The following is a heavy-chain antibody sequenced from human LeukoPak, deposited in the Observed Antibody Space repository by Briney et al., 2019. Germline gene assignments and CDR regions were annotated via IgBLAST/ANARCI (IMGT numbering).Heavy chain of an antibody. CDR3: ARGGYSSGGYYFDY. V-gene: IGHV3-13*04. Sequence: GGSLRLSCAASGFTFSSYDMHWVRQTTGKGLEWVSAIGTAGDTYYPGSGKGRFTISRENAKNSLYLQMNSLRAGDTAVYYCARGGYSSGGYYFDYWSQGTLVTVSS. D-gene: IGHD6-19*01. CDR2: IGTAGDT. CDR1: GFTFSSYD. J-gene: IGHJ4*02.